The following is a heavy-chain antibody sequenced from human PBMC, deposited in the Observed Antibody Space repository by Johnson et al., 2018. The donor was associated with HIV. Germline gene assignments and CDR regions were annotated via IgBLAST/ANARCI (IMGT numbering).Heavy chain of an antibody. V-gene: IGHV3-11*04. CDR1: GFTFSDYY. D-gene: IGHD4-17*01. Sequence: QVQLVESGGGVVRPGGSLRLSCAASGFTFSDYYMSWIRQAPGKGLEWVSYISSSGSTKYYADSVKGRFTISRDNAKNSLLLQMNSLRAEDTAIYYCARDSTPWGDDYVDYSFDIWGQGTMVTVSS. CDR3: ARDSTPWGDDYVDYSFDI. J-gene: IGHJ3*02. CDR2: ISSSGSTK.